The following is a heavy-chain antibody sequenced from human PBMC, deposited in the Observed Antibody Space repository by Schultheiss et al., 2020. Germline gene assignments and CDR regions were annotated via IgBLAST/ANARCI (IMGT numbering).Heavy chain of an antibody. CDR2: INWNGVST. Sequence: GGSLRLSCAASGFTFDDYGMSWVRQAPGKGLEWVSGINWNGVSTGYADSVKGRFTISRDNANNTLYLQMNSLRAEDTAVYYCARDLGNYGSGYFQHWGQGTLVTVSS. D-gene: IGHD4-11*01. CDR1: GFTFDDYG. CDR3: ARDLGNYGSGYFQH. V-gene: IGHV3-20*04. J-gene: IGHJ1*01.